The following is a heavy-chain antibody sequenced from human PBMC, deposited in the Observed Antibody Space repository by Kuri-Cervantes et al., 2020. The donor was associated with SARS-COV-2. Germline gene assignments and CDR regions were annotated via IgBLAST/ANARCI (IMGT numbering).Heavy chain of an antibody. CDR2: ISYDGSNK. CDR1: GFTFSSYS. V-gene: IGHV3-30*03. CDR3: ARDQAGTIDY. D-gene: IGHD1-1*01. J-gene: IGHJ4*02. Sequence: LSLTCAASGFTFSSYSMNWVRQAPGKGLEWVAVISYDGSNKYYADSVKGRFTISRDNSKNTLYLQMNSLRAEDTAVYYCARDQAGTIDYWGQGTLVTVSS.